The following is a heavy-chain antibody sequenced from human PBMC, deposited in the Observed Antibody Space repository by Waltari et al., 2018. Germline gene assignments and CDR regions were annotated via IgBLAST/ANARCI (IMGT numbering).Heavy chain of an antibody. Sequence: QVQLVQSGAEVKKPGASVKVSCKASGYTFTSYDINWVRQATGQGLEWMGWMNPNSGNKGYAQKVQGRVTMTRNTSISTAYMELSSLRSEDTAVYYCASPYYYGSGTQSWVGAFDIWGQGTMVTVSS. CDR2: MNPNSGNK. D-gene: IGHD3-10*01. CDR1: GYTFTSYD. J-gene: IGHJ3*02. V-gene: IGHV1-8*01. CDR3: ASPYYYGSGTQSWVGAFDI.